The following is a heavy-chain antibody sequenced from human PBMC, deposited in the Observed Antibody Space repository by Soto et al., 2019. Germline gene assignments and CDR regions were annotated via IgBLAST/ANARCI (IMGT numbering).Heavy chain of an antibody. Sequence: SETLSLTCVVSGGSISDSDWWSWVRQPPGKGLEWIGEIFHSGSTNYNPSLKSRVTMSVDKSKNQFSLKLNSVTAADTAVYYCARNFDIAATGTAFDSWGRGVLVTVSS. J-gene: IGHJ4*02. D-gene: IGHD6-13*01. V-gene: IGHV4-4*02. CDR1: GGSISDSDW. CDR3: ARNFDIAATGTAFDS. CDR2: IFHSGST.